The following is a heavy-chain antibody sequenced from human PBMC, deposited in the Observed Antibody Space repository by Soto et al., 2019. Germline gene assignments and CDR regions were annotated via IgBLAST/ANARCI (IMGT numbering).Heavy chain of an antibody. CDR1: EYTFTGYY. J-gene: IGHJ3*02. D-gene: IGHD4-17*01. V-gene: IGHV1-2*04. CDR3: ATTVTTGMDPDAFDI. CDR2: INPNSGGT. Sequence: ASVKVSCKASEYTFTGYYMHWVRQAPGQGLEWMGWINPNSGGTNYAQKFQGWVTMTRDTSISTAYMELSRLRSDDMAVYYCATTVTTGMDPDAFDIWGQGTMVTVSS.